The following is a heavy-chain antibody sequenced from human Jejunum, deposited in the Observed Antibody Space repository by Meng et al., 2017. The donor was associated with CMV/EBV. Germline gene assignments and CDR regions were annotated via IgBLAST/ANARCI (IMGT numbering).Heavy chain of an antibody. J-gene: IGHJ4*02. CDR1: GLTFRNYP. Sequence: YGLTFRNYPIHWVRQAPGKGLEWVAIISSDGDTKYQADSVKGRFSISRDNSKNTVYLQMNSLRREDTAVYYCARENDYRNYFDSWGRGTLVTVSS. D-gene: IGHD4-11*01. V-gene: IGHV3-30-3*01. CDR3: ARENDYRNYFDS. CDR2: ISSDGDTK.